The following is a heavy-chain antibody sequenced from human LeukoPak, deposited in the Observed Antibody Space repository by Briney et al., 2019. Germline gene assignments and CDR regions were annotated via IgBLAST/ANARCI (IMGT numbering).Heavy chain of an antibody. CDR2: ISYDGSNK. V-gene: IGHV3-30*18. CDR1: GFTFSSYG. J-gene: IGHJ4*02. CDR3: AKERYGDYARVFDY. D-gene: IGHD4-17*01. Sequence: QAGGSLRLSCAASGFTFSSYGMHWVRQAPGKGLEWVAVISYDGSNKYYADSVKGRFTISRDNSKNTLYLQMNSLRAEDTAVYYCAKERYGDYARVFDYWGQGTLVTVSS.